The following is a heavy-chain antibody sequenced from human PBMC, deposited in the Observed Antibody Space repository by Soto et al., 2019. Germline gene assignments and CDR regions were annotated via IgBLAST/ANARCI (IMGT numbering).Heavy chain of an antibody. CDR2: ISYDGSNK. Sequence: GGSLRLSCAASGFTFSSYGMHWVRQAPGKGLEWVAVISYDGSNKYYADSVKGRFTISRDNSENTLYLQMNSLRAEDTAVYYCAKDRLRIIDYWGQGTLVTVSS. CDR3: AKDRLRIIDY. D-gene: IGHD5-12*01. J-gene: IGHJ4*02. V-gene: IGHV3-30*18. CDR1: GFTFSSYG.